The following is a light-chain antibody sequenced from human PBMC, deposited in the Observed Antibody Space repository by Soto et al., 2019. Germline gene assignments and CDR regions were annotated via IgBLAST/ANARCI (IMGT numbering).Light chain of an antibody. Sequence: IFITQSPATLSVSPGERASRSCRASQSVSSKLSWYRQRPGQAPRLLIYGASTRATGIPARFSGSGSGTDFTLTISSLEPEDFAVYYCQQRSNWPLTFGGGTKVDI. V-gene: IGKV3D-15*01. CDR3: QQRSNWPLT. J-gene: IGKJ4*01. CDR2: GAS. CDR1: QSVSSK.